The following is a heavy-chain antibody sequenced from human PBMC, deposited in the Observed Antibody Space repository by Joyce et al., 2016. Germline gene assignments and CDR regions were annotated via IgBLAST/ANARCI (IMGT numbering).Heavy chain of an antibody. D-gene: IGHD5-24*01. Sequence: EVQLVESGGGLAQPGRSLRLSCAASGFNFNDYVMHWVRQVPGKGREWVAGMSGNSHFIGYADSVKGRFTISRDNAKNALFLQIDSLRAEDTALYYCAKDRGNYYYFDYWGQGTLVTVSS. CDR3: AKDRGNYYYFDY. CDR1: GFNFNDYV. CDR2: MSGNSHFI. J-gene: IGHJ4*02. V-gene: IGHV3-9*01.